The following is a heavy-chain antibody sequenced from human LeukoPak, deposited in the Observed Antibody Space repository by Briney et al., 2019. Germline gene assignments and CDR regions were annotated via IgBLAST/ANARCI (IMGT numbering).Heavy chain of an antibody. J-gene: IGHJ4*02. D-gene: IGHD4-17*01. CDR1: GGSFSGYY. Sequence: SETLSLTCAVYGGSFSGYYWSWIRQPPGKGLEWIGEINHSGSTNYNPSLKSRVTISVDTSKNQFSLKLSSVTAADTAVYYCARGYGTSDYWGQGTLITVSS. CDR2: INHSGST. V-gene: IGHV4-34*01. CDR3: ARGYGTSDY.